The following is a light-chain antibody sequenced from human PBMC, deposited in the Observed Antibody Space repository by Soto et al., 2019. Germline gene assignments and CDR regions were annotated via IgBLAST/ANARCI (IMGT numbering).Light chain of an antibody. CDR3: QQYYSDWT. Sequence: GDRLTITCRASQSISGWLAWYQQKPGTAPKLLIYEAANLESGVPSRFSGSGSGTELTLTISSLQPDDFATYYCQQYYSDWTFGQGTKVDI. CDR1: QSISGW. CDR2: EAA. J-gene: IGKJ1*01. V-gene: IGKV1-5*01.